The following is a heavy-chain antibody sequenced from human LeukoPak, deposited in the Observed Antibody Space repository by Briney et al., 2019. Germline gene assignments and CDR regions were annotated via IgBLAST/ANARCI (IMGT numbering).Heavy chain of an antibody. CDR1: GFTFSRYS. CDR2: ISSGCSFM. CDR3: ARDYYDSSGSSWFDP. D-gene: IGHD3-22*01. V-gene: IGHV3-21*01. Sequence: GGSLRLSCAASGFTFSRYSMNWVRQAPGKGLEWVSSISSGCSFMYYADSVKGRFTISRDNAKNSLYLQMNSLRAKDTALYYCARDYYDSSGSSWFDPWGQGTLVTVSS. J-gene: IGHJ5*02.